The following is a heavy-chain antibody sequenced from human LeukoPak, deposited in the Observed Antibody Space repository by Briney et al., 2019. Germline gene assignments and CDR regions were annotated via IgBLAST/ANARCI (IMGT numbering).Heavy chain of an antibody. CDR1: GFTFSSYG. D-gene: IGHD1-26*01. V-gene: IGHV3-23*01. J-gene: IGHJ4*02. Sequence: QPGRSPRLSCAASGFTFSSYGMSWVRQAPGKGLEWVSVIGGSGGNTYYTDSVMGRFTISRDNSKNMLYLQMNSLRAEDTAVYYCAKRLGSGSYEYYFDYWGQGTLVTVSS. CDR3: AKRLGSGSYEYYFDY. CDR2: IGGSGGNT.